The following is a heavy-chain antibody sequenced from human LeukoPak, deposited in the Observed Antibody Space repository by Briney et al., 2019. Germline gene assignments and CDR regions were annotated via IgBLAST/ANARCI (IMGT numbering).Heavy chain of an antibody. D-gene: IGHD5-12*01. CDR2: ISAYNGNT. CDR1: GYTFTSYG. J-gene: IGHJ3*02. CDR3: ARDSRGYDRWSDHASDI. V-gene: IGHV1-18*01. Sequence: ASVKVSCKASGYTFTSYGISWVRQAPGQGLEWMGWISAYNGNTNYAQKLQGRVTMTTDTSTSTAYMELRSLRSDDTAVYYCARDSRGYDRWSDHASDIWGQGTMVTVSS.